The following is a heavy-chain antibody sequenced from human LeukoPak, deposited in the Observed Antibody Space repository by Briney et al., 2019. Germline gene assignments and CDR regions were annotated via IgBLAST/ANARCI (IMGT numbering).Heavy chain of an antibody. V-gene: IGHV4-39*07. J-gene: IGHJ3*02. Sequence: SETLSLTCTVSGGSIRGSTYYWGWIRQPPGKGLEWIGSIYYSGSTYYNPSLKSRVTISVDTSKNQFSLKLSSVTAADTAVYYCARDGGPSDAFDIWGQGTMVTVSS. CDR2: IYYSGST. CDR3: ARDGGPSDAFDI. CDR1: GGSIRGSTYY.